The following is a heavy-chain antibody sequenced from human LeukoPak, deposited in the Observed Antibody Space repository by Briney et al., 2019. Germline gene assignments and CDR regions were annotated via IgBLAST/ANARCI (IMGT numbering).Heavy chain of an antibody. J-gene: IGHJ6*02. CDR2: IYYSGST. CDR3: ARGRIAARRYYGMDV. CDR1: GGSISSYY. Sequence: SETLSLTCTVSGGSISSYYWSWIRQPPGKGLEWIGYIYYSGSTNYNPSLQSRVTISVDTSKNQFSLKLSSVTAADTAVYYCARGRIAARRYYGMDVWGQGTTVTVSS. V-gene: IGHV4-59*12. D-gene: IGHD6-6*01.